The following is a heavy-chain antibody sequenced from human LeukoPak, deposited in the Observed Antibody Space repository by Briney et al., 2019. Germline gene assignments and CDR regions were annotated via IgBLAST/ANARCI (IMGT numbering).Heavy chain of an antibody. CDR2: INTKIGSP. J-gene: IGHJ1*01. Sequence: ASVKVSCKASGYTFNSYAMNWVRQAPGQGLEWMGWINTKIGSPTYAHGFTGRFVFSLDTSVSTAYLQISSLKAEDTAVYYCAREREEDRGVMGGWGQGTLVTVSS. D-gene: IGHD3-10*01. CDR1: GYTFNSYA. CDR3: AREREEDRGVMGG. V-gene: IGHV7-4-1*02.